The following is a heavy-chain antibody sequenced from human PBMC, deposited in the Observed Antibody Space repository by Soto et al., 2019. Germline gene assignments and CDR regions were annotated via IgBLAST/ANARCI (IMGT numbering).Heavy chain of an antibody. CDR1: GYTFTSYA. D-gene: IGHD3-22*01. J-gene: IGHJ5*02. CDR3: ARDGYYYDSSGFNWFDP. Sequence: SVKVSCKASGYTFTSYAMHWVRQAPGQRLEWMGWINAGNGNTKYSQKFQGRVTITRDTSASTAYMELSSLRSEDTAVYYCARDGYYYDSSGFNWFDPWGQGTLVTVSS. V-gene: IGHV1-3*01. CDR2: INAGNGNT.